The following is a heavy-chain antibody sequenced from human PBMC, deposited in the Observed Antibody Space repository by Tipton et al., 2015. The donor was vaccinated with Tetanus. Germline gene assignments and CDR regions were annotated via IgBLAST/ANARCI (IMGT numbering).Heavy chain of an antibody. D-gene: IGHD3-16*02. V-gene: IGHV4-39*02. Sequence: TLSLTCSVSGASIRNFTYYWGWIRQSPGKGLEWIGTISYSASTYYNPSLKSRVTISVDTSQSRLSLELTSVTAADTAVYYCARDSSFGGVVVSDAFDFWGQGTMVTVSS. J-gene: IGHJ3*01. CDR1: GASIRNFTYY. CDR3: ARDSSFGGVVVSDAFDF. CDR2: ISYSAST.